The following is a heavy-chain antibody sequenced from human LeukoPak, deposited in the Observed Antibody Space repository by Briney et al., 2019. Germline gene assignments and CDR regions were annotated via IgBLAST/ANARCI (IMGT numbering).Heavy chain of an antibody. CDR2: INPNSGDT. CDR3: ARGRTLHSSDSLIFDY. D-gene: IGHD6-19*01. Sequence: ASVKVSCKASGYTFTDYYMHWVRQAPGQGLEWMGWINPNSGDTSYSQRFQGRVTMTRDTSISTAFMELSRLKSDDAAVYYCARGRTLHSSDSLIFDYWGQGTLVTV. J-gene: IGHJ4*02. V-gene: IGHV1-2*02. CDR1: GYTFTDYY.